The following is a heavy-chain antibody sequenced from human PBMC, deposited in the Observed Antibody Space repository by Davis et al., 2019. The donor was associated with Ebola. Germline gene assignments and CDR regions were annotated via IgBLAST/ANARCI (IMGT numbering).Heavy chain of an antibody. CDR3: ARGWFKSGMDV. CDR1: GDSVSSGG. D-gene: IGHD6-19*01. CDR2: TYYNSKWYS. J-gene: IGHJ6*02. Sequence: PSETLSLTCAISGDSVSSGGWNWIRQSPSRGLEWLGRTYYNSKWYSDYAVSVKSRITINPDTSKNQFSLQLNSVTPEDTAIYYCARGWFKSGMDVWGQGTTVTVSS. V-gene: IGHV6-1*01.